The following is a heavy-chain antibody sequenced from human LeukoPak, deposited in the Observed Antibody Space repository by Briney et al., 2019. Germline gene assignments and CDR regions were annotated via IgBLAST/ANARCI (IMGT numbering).Heavy chain of an antibody. CDR1: GFTFDDYA. CDR3: AKGLYDSSGYLYYYYGMDV. V-gene: IGHV3-9*01. D-gene: IGHD3-22*01. CDR2: ISWNSGSI. Sequence: GRSLRLSCAASGFTFDDYAMHWVRQAPGKGLEWVSGISWNSGSIGYADSVKGRSTISRDNAKNSLYLQMNGLRAEDTALYYCAKGLYDSSGYLYYYYGMDVWGQGTTVTVSS. J-gene: IGHJ6*02.